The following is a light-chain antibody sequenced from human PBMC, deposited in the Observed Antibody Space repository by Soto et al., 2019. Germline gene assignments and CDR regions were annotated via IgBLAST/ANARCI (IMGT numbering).Light chain of an antibody. CDR2: RAS. CDR3: HQYNNWPPGT. CDR1: QSVNNN. J-gene: IGKJ1*01. Sequence: MTQSPSTLSASVGDRVTIPCRASQSVNNNLAWYQQKPGQAPRLLFYRASIRATGIPARFTGSGSGTEFTLTISSLQSEDFALYYCHQYNNWPPGTFGQGTKVDIK. V-gene: IGKV3-15*01.